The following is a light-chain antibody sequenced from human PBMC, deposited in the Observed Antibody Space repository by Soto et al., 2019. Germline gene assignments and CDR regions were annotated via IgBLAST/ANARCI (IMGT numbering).Light chain of an antibody. CDR2: GAS. CDR3: QQYNNWPMWT. CDR1: QTVSRN. Sequence: EIVWTQSPGTLSLSPGERATLSCRASQTVSRNLAWYQQSPCQAHRLLIYGASTRATGIPARFSGSGSGTEFTLTINSLQSEDFAVYYCQQYNNWPMWTFGQGTKVDIK. V-gene: IGKV3-15*01. J-gene: IGKJ1*01.